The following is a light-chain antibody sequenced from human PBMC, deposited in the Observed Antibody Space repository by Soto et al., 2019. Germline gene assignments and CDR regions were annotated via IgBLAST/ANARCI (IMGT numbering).Light chain of an antibody. CDR2: GIS. V-gene: IGKV3-20*01. J-gene: IGKJ5*01. CDR1: PRVSSGH. CDR3: QYYDYPPS. Sequence: EIVLTQSPGTLYLSPGERATLSCRASPRVSSGHLAWYQQKPGQAPRLLIYGISSRATGTPDRFSGSGSGTDFTLTISRLEPEDFAVYSCQYYDYPPSFGQGTRLEIK.